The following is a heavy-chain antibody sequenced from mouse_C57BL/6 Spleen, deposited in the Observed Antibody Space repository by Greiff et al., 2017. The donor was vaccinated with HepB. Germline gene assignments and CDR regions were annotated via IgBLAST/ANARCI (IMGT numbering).Heavy chain of an antibody. D-gene: IGHD2-1*01. V-gene: IGHV1-80*01. CDR2: IYPGDGDT. CDR3: ARGVYGNPYYFDY. CDR1: GYAFSSYW. J-gene: IGHJ2*01. Sequence: QVQLKESGAELVKPGASVKISCKASGYAFSSYWMNWVKQRPGKGLEWIGQIYPGDGDTNYNGKFKGKATLTAGKSSSTAYMQLSSLTSEDSAVYFCARGVYGNPYYFDYWGQGTTLTVSS.